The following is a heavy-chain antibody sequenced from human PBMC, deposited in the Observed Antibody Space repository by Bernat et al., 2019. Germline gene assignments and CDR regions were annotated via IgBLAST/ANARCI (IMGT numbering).Heavy chain of an antibody. CDR2: IYYSGST. J-gene: IGHJ2*01. Sequence: QVQLQESGPGLVKPSQTLSLTCTVSGGSISSGGYYWSWIRQHPGKGLELIGYIYYSGSTYYNPSLKSRVTISVDTSKNQFSLKLSSVTASDTAMYYCARRDGDPVVYFDLWGRGTLVTVSS. CDR1: GGSISSGGYY. V-gene: IGHV4-31*03. D-gene: IGHD4-17*01. CDR3: ARRDGDPVVYFDL.